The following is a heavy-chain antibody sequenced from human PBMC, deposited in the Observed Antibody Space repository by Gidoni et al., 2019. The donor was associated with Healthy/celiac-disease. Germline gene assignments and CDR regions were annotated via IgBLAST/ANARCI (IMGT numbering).Heavy chain of an antibody. CDR3: ARGVLRAVASVDY. CDR1: GGSFSGYY. CDR2: INHSGST. J-gene: IGHJ4*02. V-gene: IGHV4-34*01. D-gene: IGHD6-19*01. Sequence: QVQLQQWGAGLLKPSETLSLTCAVYGGSFSGYYWSWIRQPPGKGLEWIGEINHSGSTNYNPSLKSRVTISVDTSKNQFSLKLSSVTAADTAVYYCARGVLRAVASVDYWGQGTLVTVSS.